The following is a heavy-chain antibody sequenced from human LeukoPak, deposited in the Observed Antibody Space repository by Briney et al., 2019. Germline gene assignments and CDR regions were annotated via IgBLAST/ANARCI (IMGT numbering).Heavy chain of an antibody. V-gene: IGHV4-59*01. CDR2: IYYSGST. J-gene: IGHJ4*02. CDR3: AREGYCSGGSCYQSWFDY. D-gene: IGHD2-15*01. Sequence: PSETLSLTCTVSGGSISSYYWSWIRQPPGKGLEWLGYIYYSGSTNYNPSLKSRVTISVDTSKNQFSLKLSSVTAADTAVYYCAREGYCSGGSCYQSWFDYWGQGTLVTVSS. CDR1: GGSISSYY.